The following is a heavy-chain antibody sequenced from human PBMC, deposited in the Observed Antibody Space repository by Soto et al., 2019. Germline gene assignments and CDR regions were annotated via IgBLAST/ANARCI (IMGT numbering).Heavy chain of an antibody. J-gene: IGHJ4*02. Sequence: QVQLQESGPGLVKPSETLSLTCTVSGGSISSYYWSWIRQPPGKGLEYIGYIYDSGSTNYNPSLKSRVTIPVHPSKNQFSLQRSPVTAADTALYYCARLGRYQMGIFDYWGQGTLVTVSS. CDR1: GGSISSYY. CDR2: IYDSGST. V-gene: IGHV4-59*08. D-gene: IGHD2-2*01. CDR3: ARLGRYQMGIFDY.